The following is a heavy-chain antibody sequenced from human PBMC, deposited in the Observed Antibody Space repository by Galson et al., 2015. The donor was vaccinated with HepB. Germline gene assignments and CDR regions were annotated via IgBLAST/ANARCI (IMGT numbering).Heavy chain of an antibody. CDR2: IDPSAPYT. CDR3: ASRSSGWYLGPAFDI. J-gene: IGHJ3*02. Sequence: QSGAEVKKPGESLRISCKGSGYRFTNYWISWVGQMPGKGLGWMGKIDPSAPYTNYSPSFQGHVTISADKSISTAYLQWSSLKASDTAMYYCASRSSGWYLGPAFDIWGQGTMVTVSS. D-gene: IGHD6-19*01. CDR1: GYRFTNYW. V-gene: IGHV5-10-1*01.